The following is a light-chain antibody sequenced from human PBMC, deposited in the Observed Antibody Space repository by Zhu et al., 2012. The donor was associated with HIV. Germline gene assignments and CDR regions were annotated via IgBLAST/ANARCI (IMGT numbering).Light chain of an antibody. V-gene: IGKV3-20*01. Sequence: IVLTQSPATLSLSPGERATLSCRASQSASIFVAWYQQKPGQPPRLLIYSASRRVTGIPDRFSGSGSGTDFTLTISRLEPEDFAVYYCQHYVPSPMYTFGQGTKLEIK. CDR1: QSASIF. CDR3: QHYVPSPMYT. J-gene: IGKJ2*01. CDR2: SAS.